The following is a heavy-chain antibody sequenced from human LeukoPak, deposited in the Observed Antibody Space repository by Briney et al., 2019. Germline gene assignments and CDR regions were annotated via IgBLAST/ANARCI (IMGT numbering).Heavy chain of an antibody. J-gene: IGHJ4*02. D-gene: IGHD2-15*01. CDR3: AREGPYCSGGNCLGGLDY. CDR2: ISPSGDRT. CDR1: GFSFSSHF. V-gene: IGHV1-46*01. Sequence: ASVKVSCKASGFSFSSHFMHWVRQAPGQGLEWMGLISPSGDRTHYAQKFQVRVTITRDTSTSTVYMDMSSLRPEDTAIYYCAREGPYCSGGNCLGGLDYWGQGALITVSS.